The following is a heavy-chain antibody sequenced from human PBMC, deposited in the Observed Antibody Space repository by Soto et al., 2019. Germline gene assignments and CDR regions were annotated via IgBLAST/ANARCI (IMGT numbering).Heavy chain of an antibody. CDR2: IIPIFGTA. CDR1: GGTFSSYA. V-gene: IGHV1-69*13. CDR3: ARGVTIVNWFDP. J-gene: IGHJ5*02. Sequence: ASVKVSCKASGGTFSSYAISWVRQAPGQGLEWMGGIIPIFGTANYAQKFQGRVTITADESTSTAYMELSSLRSEDTAVYYCARGVTIVNWFDPWGQGTLVTVS. D-gene: IGHD3-3*01.